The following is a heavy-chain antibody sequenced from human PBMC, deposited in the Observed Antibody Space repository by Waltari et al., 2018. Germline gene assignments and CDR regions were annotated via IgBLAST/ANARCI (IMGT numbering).Heavy chain of an antibody. CDR3: ARGDGTGKYGY. D-gene: IGHD1-1*01. CDR1: GGSFRGYY. Sequence: QVQLQQWGAGLLKPSETLSLTCAVYGGSFRGYYRSWIRQPPGKGLEWIGKTTDSERTKYNPSLKSRISISVDTSKNQFSLTVFSVTAADAAVYYCARGDGTGKYGYWGQGTRVTVSS. CDR2: TTDSERT. V-gene: IGHV4-34*02. J-gene: IGHJ4*02.